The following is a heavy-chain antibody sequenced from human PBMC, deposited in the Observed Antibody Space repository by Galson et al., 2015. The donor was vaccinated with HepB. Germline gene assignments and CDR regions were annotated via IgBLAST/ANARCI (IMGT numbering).Heavy chain of an antibody. CDR3: ARPLRFGENDAFDI. V-gene: IGHV3-30-3*01. CDR2: ISYDGSNK. J-gene: IGHJ3*02. Sequence: SLRLSCAASGFTFSSYAMHWVRQAPGKGLEWVAVISYDGSNKYYADSVKGRFTISRDNSKNTLYLQMNSLRAEDTAVYYCARPLRFGENDAFDIWGQGTMVTVSS. D-gene: IGHD3-10*01. CDR1: GFTFSSYA.